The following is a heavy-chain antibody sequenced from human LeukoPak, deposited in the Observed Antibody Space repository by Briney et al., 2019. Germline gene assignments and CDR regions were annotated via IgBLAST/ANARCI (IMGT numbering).Heavy chain of an antibody. Sequence: SETLSLTCTVSGGSMSSYYWSWIRQPPGKGLEWIGYIYYSGSTNSNPSLKSRVTISVDTSKNQFSLKVRSVTAADTAVYYCASTSNYVFNIWGQGTMVTVSS. J-gene: IGHJ3*02. CDR3: ASTSNYVFNI. CDR2: IYYSGST. CDR1: GGSMSSYY. V-gene: IGHV4-59*08. D-gene: IGHD5-24*01.